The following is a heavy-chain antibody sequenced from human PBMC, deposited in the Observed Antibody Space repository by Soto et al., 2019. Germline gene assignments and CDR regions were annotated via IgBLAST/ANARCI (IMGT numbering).Heavy chain of an antibody. J-gene: IGHJ5*02. CDR3: ARGGFSYGTGIEH. D-gene: IGHD5-18*01. CDR2: KKQDGSEE. Sequence: GSLRPSCAASGFSISRYWMSWVRQAPGKGLEWVADKKQDGSEEYYVDSVKGRFTVSRDNAKNSVYLQLTSLRVEDTALYYCARGGFSYGTGIEHWGQGALVTVSS. CDR1: GFSISRYW. V-gene: IGHV3-7*01.